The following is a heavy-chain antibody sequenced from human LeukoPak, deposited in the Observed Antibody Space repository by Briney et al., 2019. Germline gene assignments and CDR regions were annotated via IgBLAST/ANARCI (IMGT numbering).Heavy chain of an antibody. J-gene: IGHJ3*02. D-gene: IGHD5-12*01. CDR2: IFYSGST. V-gene: IGHV4-39*07. CDR3: ARTHSGYDWRDAFDI. CDR1: GGSISTSNYY. Sequence: SETLSLSCTVSGGSISTSNYYWGWIRQPPGKGLEWIGNIFYSGSTYYSPSLKSRVTISLDTSRNQFSLKLSSVTAADTAVYYCARTHSGYDWRDAFDIWGQGTMVTVSS.